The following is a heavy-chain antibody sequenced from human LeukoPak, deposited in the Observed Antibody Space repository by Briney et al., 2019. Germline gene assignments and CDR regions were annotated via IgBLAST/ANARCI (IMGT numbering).Heavy chain of an antibody. J-gene: IGHJ3*02. D-gene: IGHD2-2*01. CDR3: ARDIVVVPAAIRAFDI. CDR2: INPSGGST. CDR1: GYTFTSYY. Sequence: ASVKVSCKASGYTFTSYYMHWVRQAPGQGLEWMGMINPSGGSTSYAQKFQGRVTMTRDTSTSTVYMELSSLRSEDTAVYYCARDIVVVPAAIRAFDIWGQGTMVTVSS. V-gene: IGHV1-46*01.